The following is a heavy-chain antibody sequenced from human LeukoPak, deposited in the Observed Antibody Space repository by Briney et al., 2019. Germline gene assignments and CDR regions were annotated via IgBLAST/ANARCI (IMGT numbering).Heavy chain of an antibody. V-gene: IGHV4-59*08. CDR3: ARHDNDEGPDY. Sequence: SETLSLTCTVSGGSISSHHWSWIRQPPGKRLEWIGYIYYSGSTNYNPSLKSRVTISIDRSKNQLSLKLSSVTAADTAVYYCARHDNDEGPDYWGQGTLVTVSS. CDR1: GGSISSHH. J-gene: IGHJ4*02. CDR2: IYYSGST. D-gene: IGHD5-24*01.